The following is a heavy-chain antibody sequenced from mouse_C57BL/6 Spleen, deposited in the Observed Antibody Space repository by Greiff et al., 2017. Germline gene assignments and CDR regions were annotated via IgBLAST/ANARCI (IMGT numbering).Heavy chain of an antibody. V-gene: IGHV5-6*01. CDR3: AKLGPSFDY. CDR1: RFTFSSYG. CDR2: ISSGGSYT. J-gene: IGHJ2*01. D-gene: IGHD4-1*01. Sequence: EVKLMESGGDLVKPGGSLKLSCAASRFTFSSYGMSWVRQTPDKRLEWVATISSGGSYTYYPDSVKGRFTISRDNAKNTLYLQMSSLKSEDTAMYYCAKLGPSFDYWGQGTTLTVSS.